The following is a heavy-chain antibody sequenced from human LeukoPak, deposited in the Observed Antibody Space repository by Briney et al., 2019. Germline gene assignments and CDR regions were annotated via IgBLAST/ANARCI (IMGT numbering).Heavy chain of an antibody. Sequence: GGSLRLSCAASGLTFSSYGMHWVRQAPGKGLEWVAFIRYDGSNKYYADSVKGRFTISRDNSKNTLYLQMNSLRSEDTAVYYCARGGVYSSGWYSGDHFDYWGQGTLVTVSS. J-gene: IGHJ4*02. CDR2: IRYDGSNK. CDR3: ARGGVYSSGWYSGDHFDY. D-gene: IGHD6-19*01. V-gene: IGHV3-30*02. CDR1: GLTFSSYG.